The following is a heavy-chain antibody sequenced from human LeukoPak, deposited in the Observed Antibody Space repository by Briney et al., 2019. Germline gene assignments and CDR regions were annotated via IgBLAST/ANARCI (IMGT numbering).Heavy chain of an antibody. J-gene: IGHJ4*02. Sequence: PGGSLRLSCAASGFTFSSYWMSWVRQAPGKGLEWVSAISGSGGSTYYADSVKGRFTISRDNSKNTLYLQMNSLRAEDTAVYYCAKVPVEMATAYYFDYWGQGTLVTVSS. CDR3: AKVPVEMATAYYFDY. D-gene: IGHD5-24*01. V-gene: IGHV3-23*01. CDR1: GFTFSSYW. CDR2: ISGSGGST.